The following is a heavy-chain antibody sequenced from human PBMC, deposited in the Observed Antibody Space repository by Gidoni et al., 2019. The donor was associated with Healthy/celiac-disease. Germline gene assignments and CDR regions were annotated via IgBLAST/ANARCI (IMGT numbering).Heavy chain of an antibody. V-gene: IGHV4-61*02. CDR1: GATIGSGTYY. D-gene: IGHD2-2*01. J-gene: IGHJ4*02. Sequence: QVQLQESGPGLVKPSQTLSLTFSVSGATIGSGTYYWRWVRQPAGKGLECIGRIHTSGSTKYNPSLESRVTISVDTSMNQFSLKLNSVTAADTAVYYCARGMTPAYWGQGTLVIVSS. CDR3: ARGMTPAY. CDR2: IHTSGST.